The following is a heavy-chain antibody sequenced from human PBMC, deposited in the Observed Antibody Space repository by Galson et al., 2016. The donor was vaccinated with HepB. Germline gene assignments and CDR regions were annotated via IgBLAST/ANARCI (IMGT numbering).Heavy chain of an antibody. Sequence: SVKVSCKASRGTFSSHAFNWVRQAPGQGLEWMGGIIPPFGTVNYAPKSQGRVTITADESTTTVFMELSSLRSDDTAVYYCAIISGSYFDHWGQGTLVTVSS. CDR3: AIISGSYFDH. CDR2: IIPPFGTV. D-gene: IGHD1-20*01. J-gene: IGHJ4*02. CDR1: RGTFSSHA. V-gene: IGHV1-69*13.